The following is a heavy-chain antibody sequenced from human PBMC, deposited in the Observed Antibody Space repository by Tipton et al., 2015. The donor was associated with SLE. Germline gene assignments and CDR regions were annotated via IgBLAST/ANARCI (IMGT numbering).Heavy chain of an antibody. CDR2: IYYSGST. D-gene: IGHD3-10*01. CDR1: GGSISSSSYY. J-gene: IGHJ6*02. Sequence: TLSLTCTVSGGSISSSSYYWGWIRQPPGKGLEWIGSIYYSGSTYYNPSLKSRVTISVDTSKNQFSLKLSSVTAADTAVYYCARDGSYYYGSNSYGMDVWGQGTTVTVSS. CDR3: ARDGSYYYGSNSYGMDV. V-gene: IGHV4-39*07.